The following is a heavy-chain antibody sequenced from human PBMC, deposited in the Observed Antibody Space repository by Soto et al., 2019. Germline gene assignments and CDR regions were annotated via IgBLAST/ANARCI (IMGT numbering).Heavy chain of an antibody. J-gene: IGHJ3*01. CDR2: ITGNSARI. D-gene: IGHD3-16*01. V-gene: IGHV3-23*01. Sequence: PGESLKISCNGLGYTFTDYWINWVRQAPGKGLEWVSGITGNSARIYYADSVKGRFSISRDNSKNTLYLQMDTLRAEDTAVYYCAKNGDFDYAAFDVWGQGTVVTVSS. CDR3: AKNGDFDYAAFDV. CDR1: GYTFTDYW.